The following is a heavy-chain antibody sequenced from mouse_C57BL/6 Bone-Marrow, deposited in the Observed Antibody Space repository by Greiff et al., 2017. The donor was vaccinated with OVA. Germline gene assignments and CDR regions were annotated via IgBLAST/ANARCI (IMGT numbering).Heavy chain of an antibody. Sequence: EVQVVESGPGLVKPSQSLSLTCSVTGYSITSGYYWNWIRQFPGNKLEWMGYISYDGSNNYNPSLKNRISITRDTSKNQFFLKLNSVTTEDTATYYCARGGFYYYGSDYFDYWGQGTTLTVSS. CDR2: ISYDGSN. CDR1: GYSITSGYY. CDR3: ARGGFYYYGSDYFDY. D-gene: IGHD1-1*01. V-gene: IGHV3-6*01. J-gene: IGHJ2*01.